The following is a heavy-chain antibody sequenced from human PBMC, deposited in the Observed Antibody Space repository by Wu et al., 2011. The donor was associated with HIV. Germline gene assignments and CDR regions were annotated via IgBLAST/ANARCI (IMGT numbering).Heavy chain of an antibody. J-gene: IGHJ6*02. V-gene: IGHV1-2*02. D-gene: IGHD5-12*01. CDR3: ARDPRKWLRLGDYYYGMDV. CDR2: QPNSGA. Sequence: PGHGLEWMDDQPNSGAQTMHRSSGQVTMTRDTSISTAYMELRSLRSDDTAVYYCARDPRKWLRLGDYYYGMDVWGQGTTVTVSS.